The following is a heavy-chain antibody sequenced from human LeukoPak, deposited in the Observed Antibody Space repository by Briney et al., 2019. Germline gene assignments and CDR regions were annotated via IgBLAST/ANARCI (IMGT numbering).Heavy chain of an antibody. CDR1: GFTFSSYA. V-gene: IGHV3-23*01. Sequence: GGSLRLSCAGSGFTFSSYAMSWVRQAPGKGLEWVSGISGSGGSTYYADSVKGRFTISRDNSKNTLYLQMNSLRAEDTAVYYCASLDHHDYYGSGSYKIDYWGQGTLVTVSS. CDR2: ISGSGGST. CDR3: ASLDHHDYYGSGSYKIDY. J-gene: IGHJ4*02. D-gene: IGHD3-10*01.